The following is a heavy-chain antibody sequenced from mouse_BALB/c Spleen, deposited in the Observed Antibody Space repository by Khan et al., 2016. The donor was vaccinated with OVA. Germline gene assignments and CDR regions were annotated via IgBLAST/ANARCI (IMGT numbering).Heavy chain of an antibody. CDR2: IWSDGST. CDR1: GFSLTGYG. V-gene: IGHV2-6-7*01. Sequence: QVQLQQSGPGLVAPSQSLSITCTVSGFSLTGYGVNWVRQPPGKGLEWLGMIWSDGSTDYNSALKSRLSISKDNSKSQVFLKMNSLQTDDTARYYCARELRLGGFAYGGQGTLVTVSA. CDR3: ARELRLGGFAY. J-gene: IGHJ3*01. D-gene: IGHD1-2*01.